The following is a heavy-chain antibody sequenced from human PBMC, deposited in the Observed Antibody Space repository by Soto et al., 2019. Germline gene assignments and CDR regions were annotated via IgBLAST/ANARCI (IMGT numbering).Heavy chain of an antibody. D-gene: IGHD6-13*01. CDR1: GYTFTSYD. V-gene: IGHV1-8*01. J-gene: IGHJ5*02. CDR3: ARRIAAAATNWFDP. CDR2: MNPNSGNT. Sequence: ASVKVSCKASGYTFTSYDINWVRQATGQGLEWMGWMNPNSGNTGYAQKFQGRVTMTRNTSISTAYMELSSLRSEDTAVYYCARRIAAAATNWFDPWGQGTLVTVSS.